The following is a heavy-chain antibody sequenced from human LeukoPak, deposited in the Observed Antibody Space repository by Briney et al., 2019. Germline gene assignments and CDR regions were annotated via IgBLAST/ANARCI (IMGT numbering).Heavy chain of an antibody. CDR3: ARQLNNPGAGFDY. CDR2: IYPGDSDT. V-gene: IGHV5-51*01. Sequence: GESLKISCKGSGYSFTSYWIGWVRQMPGKGLEWMGIIYPGDSDTRYSPSFHGQVTISADKSISTAYLQWSSLKASDTAMYYCARQLNNPGAGFDYWGQGTLVTVSS. J-gene: IGHJ4*02. CDR1: GYSFTSYW. D-gene: IGHD1-26*01.